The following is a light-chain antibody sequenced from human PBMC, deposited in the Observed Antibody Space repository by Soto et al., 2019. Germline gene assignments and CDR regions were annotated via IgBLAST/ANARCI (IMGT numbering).Light chain of an antibody. Sequence: EIMMTQSPGTLSVSPGESATLSCRASQSLGRYLAWYQQKPGQAPRLLIYGASVRATGIPDRFSGSGSGTESTLTISRLEPEDFAVYYCQHFDNSPTFGGGTKVDIK. CDR1: QSLGRY. J-gene: IGKJ4*01. CDR2: GAS. CDR3: QHFDNSPT. V-gene: IGKV3-20*01.